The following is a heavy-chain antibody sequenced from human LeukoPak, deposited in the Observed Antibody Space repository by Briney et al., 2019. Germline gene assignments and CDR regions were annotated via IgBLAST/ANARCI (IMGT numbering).Heavy chain of an antibody. Sequence: GGSLRLSCAASGFTFSSYGMHWVRQAPGKGLEWVAVISYDGSNKYYADSVKGRFTIPRDNSKNTLYLQMNSLRAEDTAVYYCAKDRGGSSSWFDAFDIWGQGTMVTVSS. D-gene: IGHD6-13*01. CDR3: AKDRGGSSSWFDAFDI. CDR2: ISYDGSNK. J-gene: IGHJ3*02. CDR1: GFTFSSYG. V-gene: IGHV3-30*18.